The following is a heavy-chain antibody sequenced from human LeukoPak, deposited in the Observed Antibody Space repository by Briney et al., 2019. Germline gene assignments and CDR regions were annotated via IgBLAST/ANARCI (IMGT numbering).Heavy chain of an antibody. J-gene: IGHJ4*02. CDR1: GFTFSSYE. V-gene: IGHV3-48*03. CDR3: ARMASGVPGY. Sequence: GRSLRLSCAASGFTFSSYEMNWVRQAPGKGLEWVSYISSSGSTIYYADSVKGRFTISRDNAKNSLYLQMNSLRVDDTAVYYCARMASGVPGYWGQGTLVTVSS. CDR2: ISSSGSTI. D-gene: IGHD5-24*01.